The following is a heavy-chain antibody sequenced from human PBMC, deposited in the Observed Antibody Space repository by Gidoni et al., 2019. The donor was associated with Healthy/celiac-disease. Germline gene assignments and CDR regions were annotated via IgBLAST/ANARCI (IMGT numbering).Heavy chain of an antibody. Sequence: QVQQVPSGAEVKKPGSAVKVSCKASGGTFSSYAISWVRQAPGQGLEWMGRRIPSLGIANYAQKFQGRGTITADNSTSTAYMELSSLRSEDTAVYYCARDRVGSSYNWFDPWGQGTLVTVSS. V-gene: IGHV1-69*04. CDR2: RIPSLGIA. D-gene: IGHD6-6*01. J-gene: IGHJ5*02. CDR1: GGTFSSYA. CDR3: ARDRVGSSYNWFDP.